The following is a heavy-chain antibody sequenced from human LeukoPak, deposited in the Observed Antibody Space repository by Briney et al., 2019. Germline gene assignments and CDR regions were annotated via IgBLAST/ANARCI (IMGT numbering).Heavy chain of an antibody. Sequence: GSLRLSCAASGFTFSSYSMNWVRQAPGKGLEWVSSISSSSSYIYYADSVKGRFTISRDNAKNSLYLQMNSLRAEDTAVYYCARDPGKDYYGSGSFDYWGQGTLVTVSS. CDR2: ISSSSSYI. V-gene: IGHV3-21*01. D-gene: IGHD3-10*01. J-gene: IGHJ4*02. CDR3: ARDPGKDYYGSGSFDY. CDR1: GFTFSSYS.